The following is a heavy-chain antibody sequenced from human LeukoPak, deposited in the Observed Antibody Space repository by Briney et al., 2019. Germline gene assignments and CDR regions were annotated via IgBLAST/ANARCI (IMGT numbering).Heavy chain of an antibody. D-gene: IGHD3-22*01. CDR2: IYTSGST. V-gene: IGHV4-39*07. J-gene: IGHJ4*02. CDR3: ARASYSYDINGWVPFDY. CDR1: GGSISSSSYY. Sequence: SETLSLTCTVSGGSISSSSYYWGWIRQAPGKGLEWIGRIYTSGSTNYNPSLKSRVTISGDTSKNQFSLRLSSVTAADTAVYYCARASYSYDINGWVPFDYWGQGTLVTVSS.